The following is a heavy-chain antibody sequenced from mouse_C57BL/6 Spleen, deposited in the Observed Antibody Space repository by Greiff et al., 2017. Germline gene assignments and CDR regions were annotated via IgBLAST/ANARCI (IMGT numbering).Heavy chain of an antibody. Sequence: DVKLVESGGDLVKPGGSLKLSCAASGFTFSSYGMSWVRQTPDKRLEWVATISSGGSYTYYPDSVKGRFTISRDNAKNTLYLQMSSLKSEDTAMYYCARQRDYSNSFAYWGQGTLVTVSA. CDR3: ARQRDYSNSFAY. V-gene: IGHV5-6*02. D-gene: IGHD2-5*01. J-gene: IGHJ3*01. CDR2: ISSGGSYT. CDR1: GFTFSSYG.